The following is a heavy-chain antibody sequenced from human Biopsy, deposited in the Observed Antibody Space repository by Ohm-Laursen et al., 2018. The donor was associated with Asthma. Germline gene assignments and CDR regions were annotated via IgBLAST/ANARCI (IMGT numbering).Heavy chain of an antibody. V-gene: IGHV1-3*01. CDR2: LNPVNGNT. CDR3: AREVGATRYDP. Sequence: EASVKVSCNAPGYTFTSNAIHWMRQAPGQSLEWMAWLNPVNGNTKYSQQFQGRVNITRDTSASTAYMELSSLTSEDTAVFYCAREVGATRYDPWGQGTLVTVSS. J-gene: IGHJ5*02. CDR1: GYTFTSNA. D-gene: IGHD1-26*01.